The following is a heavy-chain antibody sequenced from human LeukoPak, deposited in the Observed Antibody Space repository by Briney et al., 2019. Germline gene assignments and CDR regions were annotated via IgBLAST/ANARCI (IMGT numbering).Heavy chain of an antibody. CDR1: GYTFTSYG. D-gene: IGHD1-1*01. V-gene: IGHV1-18*01. CDR2: FSAYNGNT. Sequence: ASVKVSCKVSGYTFTSYGISWVRQAPGQGLEWMGWFSAYNGNTNYAQKLQGRVTMTTDTSTSTAYMELRSLRSDDTAVYYCARVLEPDTLDYWGQGTLVTVSS. J-gene: IGHJ4*02. CDR3: ARVLEPDTLDY.